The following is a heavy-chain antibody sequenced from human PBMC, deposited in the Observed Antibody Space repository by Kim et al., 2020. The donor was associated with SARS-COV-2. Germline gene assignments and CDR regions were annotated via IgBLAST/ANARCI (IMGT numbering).Heavy chain of an antibody. V-gene: IGHV3-21*01. Sequence: GGSLRLSCAASGFTFSSYSMNWVRQAPGKGLEWVSSISSSSSYIYYADSVKGRFTISRDNAKNSLYLQMNSLRAEDTAVYYCARERLVRDYYYGMDVWGQGTTVTVSS. D-gene: IGHD6-6*01. CDR1: GFTFSSYS. CDR3: ARERLVRDYYYGMDV. J-gene: IGHJ6*02. CDR2: ISSSSSYI.